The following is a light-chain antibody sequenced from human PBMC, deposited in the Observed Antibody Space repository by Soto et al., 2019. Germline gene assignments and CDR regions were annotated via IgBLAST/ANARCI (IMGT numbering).Light chain of an antibody. V-gene: IGLV2-14*01. CDR2: EVT. Sequence: QSALSQPASVAGSPGQSITISCTGTRSDVGSYNYVSWYQQHPSKAPKLMIYEVTNRPSGVSNRFSGSKSGNTASLTISGLQAEDEADYYCNSYTSTSSWVFGGGTKVTVL. J-gene: IGLJ3*02. CDR1: RSDVGSYNY. CDR3: NSYTSTSSWV.